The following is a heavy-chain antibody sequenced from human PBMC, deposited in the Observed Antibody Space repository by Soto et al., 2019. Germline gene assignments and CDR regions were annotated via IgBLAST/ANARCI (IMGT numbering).Heavy chain of an antibody. J-gene: IGHJ4*02. CDR1: GVSIRSYC. D-gene: IGHD6-19*01. CDR3: ARELGGEAVAGFDY. Sequence: ATLSLTCTVSGVSIRSYCWSWIIQPLWQGLEWIGYIYYSGTTNYNPSLNSRLTISVDTSKNQFALKLRSVTAADTAVYYWARELGGEAVAGFDYWGQGTLVTVSS. CDR2: IYYSGTT. V-gene: IGHV4-59*01.